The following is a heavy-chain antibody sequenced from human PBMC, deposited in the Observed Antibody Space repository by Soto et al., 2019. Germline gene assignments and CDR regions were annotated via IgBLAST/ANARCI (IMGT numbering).Heavy chain of an antibody. V-gene: IGHV3-30*18. CDR2: ISYDGSNK. CDR3: AKDLGYSGNGFDY. Sequence: SLRLSCAASGFTYSSYAMHWVRQAPGKGLEWVAVISYDGSNKYYADSVKGRFTFSRDNSKNTLYLQMNSLRAEDTAVYYCAKDLGYSGNGFDYWGQGTLVTVSS. CDR1: GFTYSSYA. D-gene: IGHD2-15*01. J-gene: IGHJ4*02.